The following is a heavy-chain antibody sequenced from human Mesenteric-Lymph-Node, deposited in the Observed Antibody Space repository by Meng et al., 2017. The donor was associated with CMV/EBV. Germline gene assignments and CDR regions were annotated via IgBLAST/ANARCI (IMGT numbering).Heavy chain of an antibody. CDR1: GYSSTSYA. CDR2: INTDTGKS. D-gene: IGHD2-2*02. V-gene: IGHV7-4-1*02. Sequence: SGYSSTSYALSWVRQAAGQGLEWMGWINTDTGKSTYALDFTGRFVFSLDTSVSTAYLQISSLQAEDSAVYYCARGGSCSAARCYKDYWGQGTPVTVSS. CDR3: ARGGSCSAARCYKDY. J-gene: IGHJ4*02.